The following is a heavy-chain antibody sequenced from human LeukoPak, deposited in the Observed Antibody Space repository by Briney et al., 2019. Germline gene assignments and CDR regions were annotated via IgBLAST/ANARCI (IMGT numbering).Heavy chain of an antibody. V-gene: IGHV1-46*03. Sequence: AASVKVSFKSSGYTFTSYYMHCVRQPPGQGLEWMGIINPSGGSTNYAQKFHGRATMTRDTSTSTVYMELSMLRSEDTAVYYCARGDLLRYFDWLLYYFDYWGQGTLVTVSS. D-gene: IGHD3-9*01. CDR3: ARGDLLRYFDWLLYYFDY. J-gene: IGHJ4*02. CDR1: GYTFTSYY. CDR2: INPSGGST.